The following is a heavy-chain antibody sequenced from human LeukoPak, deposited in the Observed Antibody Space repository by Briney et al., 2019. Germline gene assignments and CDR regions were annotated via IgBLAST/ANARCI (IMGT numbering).Heavy chain of an antibody. Sequence: PSETLSLTCAVYGGSFSGYYWSWIRQPPGKGLEWIGEINHSGSTNYNPSLKSRVTISVDTSKNQFSLKLSSVTAADTAVYYCASSRTYSSGYYYWFDPWGQGTLVTVSS. CDR3: ASSRTYSSGYYYWFDP. J-gene: IGHJ5*02. D-gene: IGHD3-22*01. CDR2: INHSGST. V-gene: IGHV4-34*01. CDR1: GGSFSGYY.